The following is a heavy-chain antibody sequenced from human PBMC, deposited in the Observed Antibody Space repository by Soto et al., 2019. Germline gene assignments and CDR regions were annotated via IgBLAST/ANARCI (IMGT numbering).Heavy chain of an antibody. D-gene: IGHD2-2*02. V-gene: IGHV3-21*01. CDR3: AREQSVRRLGYCSSTSCYTIYYYYYGMDV. J-gene: IGHJ6*02. CDR1: GFTFSSYS. CDR2: ISSSSSYI. Sequence: AGGSLRLSCAASGFTFSSYSMNWVRQAPGKGLEWVSSISSSSSYIYYADSVKGRFTISRDNAKNSLYLQMNSLRAEDTAVYYCAREQSVRRLGYCSSTSCYTIYYYYYGMDVWGQGTTVTVSS.